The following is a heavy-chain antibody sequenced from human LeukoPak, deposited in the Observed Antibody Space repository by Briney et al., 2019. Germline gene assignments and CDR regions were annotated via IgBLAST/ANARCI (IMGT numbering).Heavy chain of an antibody. CDR3: ARLPTVYPNWFDP. CDR2: IYHSGTT. CDR1: GGSIISSSYN. J-gene: IGHJ5*02. V-gene: IGHV4-39*01. Sequence: PSETLSLTCAVSGGSIISSSYNWGWIRQPPGRGLEWIGTIYHSGTTYYNPSLKSRVTISVDTSKNQFFLKLSSVTAADTAVYYCARLPTVYPNWFDPWGQGSLVTVSS. D-gene: IGHD1-26*01.